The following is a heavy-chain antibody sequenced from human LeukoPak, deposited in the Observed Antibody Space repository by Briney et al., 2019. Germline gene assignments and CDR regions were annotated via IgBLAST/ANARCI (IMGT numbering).Heavy chain of an antibody. J-gene: IGHJ4*02. CDR1: GFIFSNFG. CDR3: VGDPTPNRFQFFHY. D-gene: IGHD1-14*01. Sequence: PGGSLRLSCTASGFIFSNFGINWVRQAPGKGLEWVSCMDRHTDIYYADSVKGRFTISRDNAKNSVFLQMNSLTVEDTAVYYCVGDPTPNRFQFFHYWAREPWSPSPQ. CDR2: MDRHTDI. V-gene: IGHV3-21*01.